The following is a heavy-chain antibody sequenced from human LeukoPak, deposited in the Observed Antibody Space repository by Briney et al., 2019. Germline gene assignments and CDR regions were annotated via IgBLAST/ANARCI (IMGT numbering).Heavy chain of an antibody. CDR2: IYSGGNT. D-gene: IGHD3-22*01. CDR3: TTDARYYYDSSGYSLGDY. CDR1: GFTVSNKY. J-gene: IGHJ4*02. V-gene: IGHV3-66*01. Sequence: PGGSLRLSYAASGFTVSNKYMSWVRQAPGKGLEWVSGIYSGGNTYYADSVKGRFTISRDDSKNTLYLQMNSLKTEDTAVYYCTTDARYYYDSSGYSLGDYWGQGTLVTVSS.